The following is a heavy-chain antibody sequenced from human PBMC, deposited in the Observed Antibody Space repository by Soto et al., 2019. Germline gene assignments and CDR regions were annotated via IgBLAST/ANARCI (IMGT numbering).Heavy chain of an antibody. Sequence: SETLSLTCTVSGGSVSTGNYNWSWVRQTPGKVLEWIGNIFFTGSTHYNPSLTSRVTISVDTSKNQFSLELRSVTAADTAVYYCARDGHGMDVWGQGTTVTVSS. V-gene: IGHV4-61*01. CDR3: ARDGHGMDV. J-gene: IGHJ6*02. CDR2: IFFTGST. CDR1: GGSVSTGNYN.